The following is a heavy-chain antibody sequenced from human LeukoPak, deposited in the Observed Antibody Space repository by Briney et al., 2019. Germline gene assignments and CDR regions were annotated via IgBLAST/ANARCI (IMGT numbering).Heavy chain of an antibody. D-gene: IGHD6-6*01. V-gene: IGHV3-30*18. CDR2: ISYDGSNK. J-gene: IGHJ4*02. Sequence: PGGSLRLSCAASGFTFSTYGMHWVRQAPGKGLEWVAVISYDGSNKYYADSVKGRFTISRDNSKNTLYLQMNSLRAEDTAVYYCAKEKYSSSGLYYFDYWGQGTLVTVSS. CDR1: GFTFSTYG. CDR3: AKEKYSSSGLYYFDY.